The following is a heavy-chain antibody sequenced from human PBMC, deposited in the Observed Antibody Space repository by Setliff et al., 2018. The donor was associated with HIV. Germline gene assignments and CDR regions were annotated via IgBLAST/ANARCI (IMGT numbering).Heavy chain of an antibody. J-gene: IGHJ3*01. Sequence: ASVKVSCKASGYTLTDFYIHWVRQAPGQGLEWMGWITPNSGGTEYAGKFQGRVTLTRDTSINTAYMELSSLRSEDTAVYYCARVPYRSAWFSGGHNPFDVWGQGTMVTVSS. CDR2: ITPNSGGT. CDR3: ARVPYRSAWFSGGHNPFDV. V-gene: IGHV1-2*02. CDR1: GYTLTDFY. D-gene: IGHD6-19*01.